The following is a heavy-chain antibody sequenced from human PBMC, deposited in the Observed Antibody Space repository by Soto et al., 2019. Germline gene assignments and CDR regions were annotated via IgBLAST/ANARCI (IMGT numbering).Heavy chain of an antibody. V-gene: IGHV3-11*05. D-gene: IGHD1-26*01. CDR2: IAGTSYYT. Sequence: QVQLVESGGGLVEPGGSLRLSCGASGFTFSDYYMTWIRQAPGKGLEWVSYIAGTSYYTNYADSVKGRFIISRDNAKSSLYLQMKSLRAEVTAVYYCARAKSSGRDDAFDIWGQGTVVTVSS. CDR3: ARAKSSGRDDAFDI. J-gene: IGHJ3*02. CDR1: GFTFSDYY.